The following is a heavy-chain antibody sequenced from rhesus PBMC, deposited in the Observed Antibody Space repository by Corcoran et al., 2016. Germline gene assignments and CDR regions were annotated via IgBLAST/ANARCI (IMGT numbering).Heavy chain of an antibody. J-gene: IGHJ5-1*01. CDR2: ITSEGSNK. CDR3: TRFDV. V-gene: IGHV3-54*02. Sequence: EVQLVESGGGLVQPGGSLRLSCAGSGFTFRAFGIHWVRQAQGKGREWVAVITSEGSNKYVADSVKDRFTISRDNSNNILYLQMNNLKLEDTAVYYCTRFDVWGPGVRVTVSS. CDR1: GFTFRAFG.